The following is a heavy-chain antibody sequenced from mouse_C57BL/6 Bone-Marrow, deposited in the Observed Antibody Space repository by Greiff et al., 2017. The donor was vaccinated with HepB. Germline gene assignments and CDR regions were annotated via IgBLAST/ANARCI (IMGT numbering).Heavy chain of an antibody. CDR3: ARNSITVVEGYAMDY. D-gene: IGHD1-1*01. J-gene: IGHJ4*01. V-gene: IGHV2-9-1*01. Sequence: VQLQESGPGLVAPSQSLSITCTVSGFSLTSYAISWVRQPPGKGLEWLGVIWTGGGTNYNSALKSRLSISKDNSKSQVFLKMNSLQTDDTARYYCARNSITVVEGYAMDYWGQGTSVTVSS. CDR2: IWTGGGT. CDR1: GFSLTSYA.